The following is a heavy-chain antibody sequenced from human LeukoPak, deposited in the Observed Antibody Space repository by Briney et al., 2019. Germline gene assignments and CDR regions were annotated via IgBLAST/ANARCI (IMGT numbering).Heavy chain of an antibody. J-gene: IGHJ4*02. CDR1: GGSISSRSYY. CDR2: IYYSGSA. Sequence: PSETLSLTCAVSGGSISSRSYYWGWIRQAPGKGLEWIGTIYYSGSAYYNPSLKSRVTISVDTSKNHFSLKLSSVTAADTAVYYCASGPFDFLTGYLYYFDYWGQGTLVTVSS. CDR3: ASGPFDFLTGYLYYFDY. D-gene: IGHD3/OR15-3a*01. V-gene: IGHV4-39*01.